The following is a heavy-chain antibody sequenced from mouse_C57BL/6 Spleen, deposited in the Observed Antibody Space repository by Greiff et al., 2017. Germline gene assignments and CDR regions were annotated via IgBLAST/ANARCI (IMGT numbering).Heavy chain of an antibody. CDR3: ARSNWVNYFDY. D-gene: IGHD4-1*01. J-gene: IGHJ2*01. Sequence: EVQGVESGPELVKPGASVKISCKASGYSFTGYYMNWVKQSPEKSLEWIGEINPSTGGTTYNQKFKAKATLTVDKSSSTAYMQLKSLTSEDSAVYYCARSNWVNYFDYWGQGTTLTVSS. V-gene: IGHV1-42*01. CDR1: GYSFTGYY. CDR2: INPSTGGT.